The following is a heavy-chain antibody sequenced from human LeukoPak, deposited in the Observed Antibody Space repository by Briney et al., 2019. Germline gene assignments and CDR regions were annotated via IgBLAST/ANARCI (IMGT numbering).Heavy chain of an antibody. CDR3: ARGRVEAAVVGYFDY. Sequence: SETLSLTCTVSGGSISSYYWSWIRQPAGKGLEWIGRIYTSGSTNYNPSLKSRVTMSVDTSKNQFSLKLSPVTAADTAVYYCARGRVEAAVVGYFDYWGQGTLVTVSS. CDR2: IYTSGST. D-gene: IGHD6-13*01. J-gene: IGHJ4*02. CDR1: GGSISSYY. V-gene: IGHV4-4*07.